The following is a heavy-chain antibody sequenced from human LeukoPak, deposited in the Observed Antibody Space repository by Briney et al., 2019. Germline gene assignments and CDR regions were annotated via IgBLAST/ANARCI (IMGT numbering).Heavy chain of an antibody. CDR2: IYYSGST. V-gene: IGHV4-59*01. CDR3: ATGYPLSGFDY. CDR1: GGSIGAYY. J-gene: IGHJ4*02. Sequence: SETLSLTCEVSGGSIGAYYWSWIRQPPGKGLEWIGYIYYSGSTNYNPSLKSRVTISVDTSKNQFSLKLSSVTAADTAVYYCATGYPLSGFDYWGQGTLVTVSS. D-gene: IGHD2-2*01.